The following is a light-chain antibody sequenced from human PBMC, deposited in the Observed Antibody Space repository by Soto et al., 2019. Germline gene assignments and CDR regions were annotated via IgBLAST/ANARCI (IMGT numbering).Light chain of an antibody. J-gene: IGKJ1*01. CDR2: KTS. Sequence: IQMTQSPSTLSASVGDRVTITCRASQSINDWLAWYQQKPGKDPKLLSYKTSNLYSGVPSRFSGSGSGTEFTLTISSLQPDDFATYYCQQFSSFWTFGQGTKVEIK. V-gene: IGKV1-5*03. CDR1: QSINDW. CDR3: QQFSSFWT.